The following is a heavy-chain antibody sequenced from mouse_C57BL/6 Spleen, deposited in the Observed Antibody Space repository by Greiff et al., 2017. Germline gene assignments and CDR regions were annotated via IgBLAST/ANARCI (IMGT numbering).Heavy chain of an antibody. Sequence: DVQLVESGGGLVQPGGSLSLSCAASGFTFTDYYMSWVRQPPGKALEWLGFIRNKANGYTTEYSASVKGRFTISRDNSQSILYLQMNALRAEDSATYYCARYGSLYFDYWGQGTTLTVSS. CDR2: IRNKANGYTT. CDR3: ARYGSLYFDY. D-gene: IGHD1-1*01. J-gene: IGHJ2*01. V-gene: IGHV7-3*01. CDR1: GFTFTDYY.